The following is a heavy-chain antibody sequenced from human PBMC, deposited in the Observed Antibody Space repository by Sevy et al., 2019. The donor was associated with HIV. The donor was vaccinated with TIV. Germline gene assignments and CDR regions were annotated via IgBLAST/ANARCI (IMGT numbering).Heavy chain of an antibody. CDR3: AKGGSGGIDHYGMDV. CDR2: IPYDGINK. Sequence: GGSLRLSCAASGFRFNNFGMYWVRQAPGKGLEGVAFIPYDGINKYYVDSVKGRSTISRDNSKDTLYLEMKSLRLEDTAIYYCAKGGSGGIDHYGMDVWGQGTTVTVSS. V-gene: IGHV3-30*02. D-gene: IGHD6-25*01. CDR1: GFRFNNFG. J-gene: IGHJ6*02.